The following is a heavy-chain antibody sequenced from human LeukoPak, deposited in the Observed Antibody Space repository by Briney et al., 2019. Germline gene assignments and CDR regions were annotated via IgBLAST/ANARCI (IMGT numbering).Heavy chain of an antibody. CDR3: ARGGFGVAPETDC. Sequence: GGSLRLSCAASGFTFSSYGMHWVRQAPGKGLEWVSGINWNGGSTGYADSVKGRFTISRDNAKNSLYLQMNSLRAEDTALYYCARGGFGVAPETDCWGQGTLVTVSS. V-gene: IGHV3-20*04. CDR2: INWNGGST. CDR1: GFTFSSYG. J-gene: IGHJ4*02. D-gene: IGHD3-3*01.